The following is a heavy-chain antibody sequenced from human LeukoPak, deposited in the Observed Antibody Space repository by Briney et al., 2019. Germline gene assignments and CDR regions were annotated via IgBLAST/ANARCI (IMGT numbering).Heavy chain of an antibody. Sequence: GGSLRLSCAVSGITLSNYGMSWVRQAPGKGLEWVAGLSGSGGGTNYADSVQGRFTISRDNPKNTLYLQMNSLRAEDTAVYFCAKRGVVIRVFLVGFHKEAYYFDSWAREPWSPSPQ. D-gene: IGHD3-10*01. CDR3: AKRGVVIRVFLVGFHKEAYYFDS. V-gene: IGHV3-23*01. J-gene: IGHJ4*02. CDR2: LSGSGGGT. CDR1: GITLSNYG.